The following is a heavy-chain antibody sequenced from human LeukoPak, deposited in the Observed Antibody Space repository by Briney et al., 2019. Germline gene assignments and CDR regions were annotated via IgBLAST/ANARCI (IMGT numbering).Heavy chain of an antibody. V-gene: IGHV3-13*01. J-gene: IGHJ4*02. CDR1: GFTLTNYA. Sequence: GGSLRLSCATSGFTLTNYAMHWVRQPAGEGLEWVSALGTAGDTFYPGSVKGRFSISRDNAKKSLFLQMNSLRVEDTAIYYCARQSTPHGDFDYWGQGTLVTVSS. CDR2: LGTAGDT. D-gene: IGHD5-24*01. CDR3: ARQSTPHGDFDY.